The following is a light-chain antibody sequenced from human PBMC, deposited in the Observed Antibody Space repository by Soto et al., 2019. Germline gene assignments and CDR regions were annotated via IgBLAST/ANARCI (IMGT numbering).Light chain of an antibody. CDR1: SSDVGSYNL. CDR2: EAS. CDR3: CSYAGSSTLL. Sequence: QSALTQPASVSGSPGQSIAMSCTGTSSDVGSYNLVSWYQQHPGRAPKLMIYEASKRPSGVSNRFSGSKSGNTASLTISGLQAEDEADYYCCSYAGSSTLLFGGGTKLTVL. V-gene: IGLV2-23*01. J-gene: IGLJ2*01.